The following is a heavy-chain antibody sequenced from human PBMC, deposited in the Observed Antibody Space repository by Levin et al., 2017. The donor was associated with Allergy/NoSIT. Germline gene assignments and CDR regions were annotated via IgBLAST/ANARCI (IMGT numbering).Heavy chain of an antibody. CDR1: GFSLNTNGMC. CDR3: ALSPLYYSYSMEV. J-gene: IGHJ6*02. CDR2: IDWDEGQ. D-gene: IGHD5/OR15-5a*01. Sequence: QTLSLTCTFSGFSLNTNGMCVTWIRQPPGKALEWLARIDWDEGQYYSTSLKTRLTISKGTSENQVVLTMTNMAPADTATYFCALSPLYYSYSMEVWGQGTMFTVSS. V-gene: IGHV2-70*11.